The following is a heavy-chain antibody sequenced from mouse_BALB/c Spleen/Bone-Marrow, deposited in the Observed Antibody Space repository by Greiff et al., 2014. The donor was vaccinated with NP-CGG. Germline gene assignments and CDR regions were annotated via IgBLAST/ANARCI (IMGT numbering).Heavy chain of an antibody. D-gene: IGHD2-4*01. CDR3: ARHRYDYDGAMDY. Sequence: EVKLMESGGGLVQPGESLKLSCESNEYEFPSHDMSWVRKTPEKRLELVAAINSDGGSTYYPDTMERRFIISRDNTKKTLYLQMSSLRSEDTAMYYCARHRYDYDGAMDYWGQGTSVTVSS. CDR1: EYEFPSHD. J-gene: IGHJ4*01. V-gene: IGHV5-2*03. CDR2: INSDGGST.